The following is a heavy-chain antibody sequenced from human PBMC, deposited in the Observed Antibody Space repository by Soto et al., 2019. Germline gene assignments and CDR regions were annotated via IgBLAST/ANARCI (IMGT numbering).Heavy chain of an antibody. Sequence: SETLSLTCAVYGGSFSGYYWSWIRQPPGKGLEWIGEINHSGSTNYNPSLKSRVTISVDTSKNQFSLKLSSVTAADTAVYYCARGAAVGGDAFVSWGQGTMVTVSS. CDR2: INHSGST. D-gene: IGHD6-19*01. J-gene: IGHJ3*02. CDR3: ARGAAVGGDAFVS. V-gene: IGHV4-34*01. CDR1: GGSFSGYY.